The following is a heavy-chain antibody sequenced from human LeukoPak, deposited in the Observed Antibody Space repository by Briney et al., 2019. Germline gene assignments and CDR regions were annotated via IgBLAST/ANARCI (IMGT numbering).Heavy chain of an antibody. CDR2: MSYSGST. CDR1: GGSISSDY. V-gene: IGHV4-59*01. Sequence: AETLSLTCTVSGGSISSDYCSWIRQPPGKGLEWVGYMSYSGSTNYNPSLKSRVSISVDTSKNQFSLKLSSVTAADTAMYYCARAIRGQWSGLYYFDYWGQGTLVTVSS. J-gene: IGHJ4*02. CDR3: ARAIRGQWSGLYYFDY. D-gene: IGHD6-19*01.